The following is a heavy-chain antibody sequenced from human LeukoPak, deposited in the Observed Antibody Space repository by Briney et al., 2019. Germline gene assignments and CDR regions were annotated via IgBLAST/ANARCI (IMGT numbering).Heavy chain of an antibody. D-gene: IGHD1-26*01. V-gene: IGHV1-69*05. CDR3: ARGEYSGSYFVY. CDR1: GGTFIRYA. Sequence: SVKVSCKASGGTFIRYAISWVRQAPGQGVEWMGRIIPIFGTANYAQKFQGRVTITTDESTSTAYMELSSLRSEDTAVYYCARGEYSGSYFVYWGQGTLVTVSS. CDR2: IIPIFGTA. J-gene: IGHJ4*02.